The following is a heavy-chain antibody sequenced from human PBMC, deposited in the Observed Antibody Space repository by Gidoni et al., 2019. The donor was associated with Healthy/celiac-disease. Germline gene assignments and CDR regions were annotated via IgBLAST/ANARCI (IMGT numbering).Heavy chain of an antibody. J-gene: IGHJ6*02. Sequence: QVQLVQSGAAVKKPGSSVKVSCKASGGTFSSYAFSWVRQAPGQGLEWLGGIIPIFGTANYAQKFQGRVTITADESTSTAYMELSSLRSEDTAVYYCARGKSRSLITGTTPYYYYYGMDVWGQGTTVTVSS. V-gene: IGHV1-69*01. CDR2: IIPIFGTA. CDR3: ARGKSRSLITGTTPYYYYYGMDV. CDR1: GGTFSSYA. D-gene: IGHD1-7*01.